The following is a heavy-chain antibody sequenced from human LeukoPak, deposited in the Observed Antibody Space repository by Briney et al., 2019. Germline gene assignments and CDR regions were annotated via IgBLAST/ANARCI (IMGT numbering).Heavy chain of an antibody. CDR3: ARGGSPYFGSGTYGH. CDR1: GDSLSSYH. J-gene: IGHJ4*02. D-gene: IGHD3-10*01. CDR2: IYSSGST. Sequence: SETLSLTCIVSGDSLSSYHWSWIRQPPQKGLEWIGYIYSSGSTTYNPSLKSRVTISIDTSKNQFSLKLTSVSAADTAVYFCARGGSPYFGSGTYGHWGQGTLVTVSS. V-gene: IGHV4-59*01.